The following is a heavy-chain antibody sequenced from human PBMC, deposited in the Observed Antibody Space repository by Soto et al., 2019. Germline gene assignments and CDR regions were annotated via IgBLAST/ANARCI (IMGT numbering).Heavy chain of an antibody. CDR3: ARESAAGTHFDY. V-gene: IGHV1-69*13. D-gene: IGHD6-13*01. J-gene: IGHJ4*02. CDR2: IIPIFGTA. Sequence: SVKVSCKASGGTFSSYAISWVRQAPGQGLEWMGGIIPIFGTANYAQKFQGRVTITADESTSTAYMELSSLRSEDTAVYYCARESAAGTHFDYWGQGTLVTVSS. CDR1: GGTFSSYA.